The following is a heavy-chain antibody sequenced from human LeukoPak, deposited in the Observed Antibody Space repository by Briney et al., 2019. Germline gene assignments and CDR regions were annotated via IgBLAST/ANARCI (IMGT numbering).Heavy chain of an antibody. J-gene: IGHJ5*02. V-gene: IGHV5-51*01. CDR1: GYSFTSYW. D-gene: IGHD5-18*01. CDR2: IYPGDSRT. Sequence: GESLKISCKGSGYSFTSYWIGWVRRTPGKGLEWMGVIYPGDSRTRYNPSFEGQVTISADKSITTAYLQWSSLKASDTAIYYCACREFYSPWPGPWGQGILVTVSS. CDR3: ACREFYSPWPGP.